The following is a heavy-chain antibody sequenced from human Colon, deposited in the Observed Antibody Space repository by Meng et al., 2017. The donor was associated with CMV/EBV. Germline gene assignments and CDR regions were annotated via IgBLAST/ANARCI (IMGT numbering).Heavy chain of an antibody. J-gene: IGHJ4*02. CDR3: ARGRRDIGFDS. CDR1: GVSISDYY. Sequence: QVPLVESGGGSVKCGGSLRRSCAGSGVSISDYYVSWNRQAPGKGLEWISYIGVGAGVTYYADSLEGRVTISRDNARQSLYLQMATLRVEDTASYYCARGRRDIGFDSWGQGALVTVSS. D-gene: IGHD2-15*01. V-gene: IGHV3-11*01. CDR2: IGVGAGVT.